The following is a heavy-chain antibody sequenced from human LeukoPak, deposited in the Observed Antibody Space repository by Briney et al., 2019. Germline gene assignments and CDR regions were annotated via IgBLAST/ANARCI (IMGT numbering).Heavy chain of an antibody. J-gene: IGHJ4*02. CDR3: ATKDYLIRHFAY. D-gene: IGHD3-16*01. CDR1: GGSISGTNW. CDR2: IYHSGST. Sequence: SGALSLTCGVSGGSISGTNWWSWVRQPPGQGLEWIGEIYHSGSTNYNPSLKSRVTISVDKSKNQFSLKMSYVTAADTAVYYCATKDYLIRHFAYWGQGTLVTVSS. V-gene: IGHV4-4*02.